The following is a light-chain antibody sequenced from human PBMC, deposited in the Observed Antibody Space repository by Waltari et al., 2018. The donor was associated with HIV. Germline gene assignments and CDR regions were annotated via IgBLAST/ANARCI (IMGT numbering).Light chain of an antibody. CDR2: GNS. CDR3: QSYDSSLSGPRV. Sequence: QSVLTQPPSVSGAPGQRVTISCTGSSSNIGAGYDVHWYQQLPGTAPKLLIYGNSNRPSGVPDRFSGAKSGTSASLAITGLQAEDEADYYGQSYDSSLSGPRVFGTGTKVTVL. CDR1: SSNIGAGYD. J-gene: IGLJ1*01. V-gene: IGLV1-40*01.